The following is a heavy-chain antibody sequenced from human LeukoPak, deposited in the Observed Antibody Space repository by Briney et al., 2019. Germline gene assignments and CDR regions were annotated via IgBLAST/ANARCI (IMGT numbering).Heavy chain of an antibody. J-gene: IGHJ4*02. CDR1: GGSISSYY. D-gene: IGHD5-12*01. CDR3: ARVRSYSGYDTHFDY. Sequence: SETLSLTCTVSGGSISSYYWSWIRQPPGKGLEWIGYIYYSGSTNYNPSLKSRVTISVDTSKNQFSLKLSSVTAADTAVYYCARVRSYSGYDTHFDYWGQGTLVTVSS. CDR2: IYYSGST. V-gene: IGHV4-59*01.